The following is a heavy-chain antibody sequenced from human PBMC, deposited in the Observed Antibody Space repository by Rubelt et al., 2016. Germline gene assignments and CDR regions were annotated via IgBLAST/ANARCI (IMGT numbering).Heavy chain of an antibody. CDR1: GGSFSGYY. CDR2: INHSGST. D-gene: IGHD5-18*01. CDR3: ARHGLWSGNAIGY. Sequence: QVQLQQWGAGLLKPSETLSLTCAVYGGSFSGYYWSWIRQPPGKGLEWIGEINHSGSTNYNPSLKSRVTISVDTSKNQFSLRLGSVTAADTAVYYCARHGLWSGNAIGYWGQGTLVTVSS. V-gene: IGHV4-34*01. J-gene: IGHJ4*02.